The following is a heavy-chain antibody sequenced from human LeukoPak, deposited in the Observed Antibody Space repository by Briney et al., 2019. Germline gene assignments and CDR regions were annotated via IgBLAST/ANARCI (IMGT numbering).Heavy chain of an antibody. CDR1: GFAFSRYG. D-gene: IGHD1-7*01. Sequence: PGGSLRLSCAASGFAFSRYGIVWVRQAPGRGLEWVSGISGSGGSTYYADSVKGRFTISRDNSKNTLYLQMNSLRAEDTAVYYCAKGGTTARSDHDYWGQGTLVTVSS. CDR3: AKGGTTARSDHDY. V-gene: IGHV3-23*01. J-gene: IGHJ4*02. CDR2: ISGSGGST.